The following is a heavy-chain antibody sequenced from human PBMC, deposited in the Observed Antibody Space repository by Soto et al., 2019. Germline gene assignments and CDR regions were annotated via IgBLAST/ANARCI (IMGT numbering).Heavy chain of an antibody. CDR1: GGSINSGGYY. CDR2: ISYSGNT. V-gene: IGHV4-31*03. J-gene: IGHJ5*02. Sequence: KPSETLSLTCNVSGGSINSGGYYWNWIRQPPGKGLQWIGYISYSGNTYYNPSLKSRISISADTSKNQFSLELNSVTAADTAVYYCARGRSTYGGGGTGEVKENWFDPWGQGILVTVSS. D-gene: IGHD2-8*01. CDR3: ARGRSTYGGGGTGEVKENWFDP.